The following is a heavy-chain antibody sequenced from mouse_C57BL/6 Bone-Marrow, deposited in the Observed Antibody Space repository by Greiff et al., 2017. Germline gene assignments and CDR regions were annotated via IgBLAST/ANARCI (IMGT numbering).Heavy chain of an antibody. CDR3: TTGVYYWYFDV. CDR1: GFNIKDDY. Sequence: EVQGVESGAELVRPGASVKLSCTASGFNIKDDYMHWVKQRPEQGLEWIGWIDPENGDTEYASKFQGKATITADTSSNTAYLQLSSLTSEDTAVYYCTTGVYYWYFDVWGTGTTVTVSS. CDR2: IDPENGDT. J-gene: IGHJ1*03. V-gene: IGHV14-4*01. D-gene: IGHD1-3*01.